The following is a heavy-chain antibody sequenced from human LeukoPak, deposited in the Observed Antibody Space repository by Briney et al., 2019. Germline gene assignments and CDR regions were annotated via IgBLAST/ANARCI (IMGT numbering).Heavy chain of an antibody. CDR2: INPDSGGT. J-gene: IGHJ4*02. CDR1: GYTFTHYY. Sequence: ASVSVSFTTSGYTFTHYYIHWVRQARGQGREGMGCINPDSGGTNYAQTFQGSVTMTRDTSISAGYMELSGLRPDDTAVFYCARVRGDSSWYGLDYWGQGTLVSVSS. D-gene: IGHD6-13*01. V-gene: IGHV1-2*02. CDR3: ARVRGDSSWYGLDY.